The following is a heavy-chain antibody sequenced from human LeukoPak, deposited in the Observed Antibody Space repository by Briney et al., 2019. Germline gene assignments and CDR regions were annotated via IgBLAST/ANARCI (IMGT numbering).Heavy chain of an antibody. D-gene: IGHD3-9*01. V-gene: IGHV4-59*08. Sequence: SETLSLTCTVSGGSISSYYWSWIRQPPGKGLEWIGYIYYSGSTNYNPSLKSRVTISVDTSKNQFSLKLSSVTAADTAVYYCARGRFFDMDYFDYWGQGTLVTVSS. J-gene: IGHJ4*02. CDR2: IYYSGST. CDR3: ARGRFFDMDYFDY. CDR1: GGSISSYY.